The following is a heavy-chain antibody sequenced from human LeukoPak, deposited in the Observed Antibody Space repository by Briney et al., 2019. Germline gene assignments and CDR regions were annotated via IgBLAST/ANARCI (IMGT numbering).Heavy chain of an antibody. V-gene: IGHV3-30*03. Sequence: PGGSLRLSCAASGFTFSSYGMHWVRQAPGKGLEWVAVISYDGSNKYYADSVKGRFTISRDNSKNTLYLQMNSLRAEDTAVYHCARNQEIDYYDSSGFYWGVEYWGQGTLVTVSS. J-gene: IGHJ4*02. CDR3: ARNQEIDYYDSSGFYWGVEY. CDR2: ISYDGSNK. D-gene: IGHD3-22*01. CDR1: GFTFSSYG.